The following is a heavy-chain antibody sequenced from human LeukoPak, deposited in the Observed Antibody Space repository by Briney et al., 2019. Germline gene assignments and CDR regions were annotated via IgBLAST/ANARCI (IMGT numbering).Heavy chain of an antibody. CDR3: ARGILRFLEWLTNLHYFDY. CDR1: GYTFTSYD. D-gene: IGHD3-3*01. J-gene: IGHJ4*02. V-gene: IGHV1-8*03. Sequence: ASVKVSCKASGYTFTSYDINWVRQATGQGLEWMGWMNPNSGNTGYAQKCQGRVTITRNTSISTAYMELSSLRSEDTAVYYCARGILRFLEWLTNLHYFDYWGQGTLVTVSS. CDR2: MNPNSGNT.